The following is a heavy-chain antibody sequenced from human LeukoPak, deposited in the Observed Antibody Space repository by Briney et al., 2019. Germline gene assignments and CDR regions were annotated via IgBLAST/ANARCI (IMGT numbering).Heavy chain of an antibody. J-gene: IGHJ4*02. CDR1: GFTFSSYG. CDR2: IWYDGSNK. D-gene: IGHD4-17*01. V-gene: IGHV3-33*01. Sequence: GGSLRLSCAASGFTFSSYGMHWVRQAPGKGLEWVAVIWYDGSNKYYADSVKGRFTISRDNSKSTLYLQMNSLRAEDTAVYYCARDSSADYGDYSYFDYWGQGTLVTVSS. CDR3: ARDSSADYGDYSYFDY.